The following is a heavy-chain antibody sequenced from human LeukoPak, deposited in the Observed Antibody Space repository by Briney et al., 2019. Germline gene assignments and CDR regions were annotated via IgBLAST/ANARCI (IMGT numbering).Heavy chain of an antibody. CDR2: IRNKANGNTM. CDR3: AGSSNSGISVLQF. D-gene: IGHD6-13*01. Sequence: PGGSLRLSCVASGFSFSDHYMEWVRQAPGKGLEWVGRIRNKANGNTMEYAASVKGRFIISRDDSSNSVYLHMNTLQIDDTGVYFCAGSSNSGISVLQFWGQGTLVIVSA. V-gene: IGHV3-72*01. CDR1: GFSFSDHY. J-gene: IGHJ4*02.